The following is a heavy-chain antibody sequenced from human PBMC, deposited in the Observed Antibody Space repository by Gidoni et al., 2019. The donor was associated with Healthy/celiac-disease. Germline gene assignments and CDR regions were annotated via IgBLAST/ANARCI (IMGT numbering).Heavy chain of an antibody. D-gene: IGHD5-18*01. CDR2: IYYSGST. CDR1: GGSISSYY. Sequence: QVQLQESGPGLVKPSETLSLTCTVSGGSISSYYWSWIRQPPGKGLEWSGYIYYSGSTNYNPSLKSRVTISVDTSKNQFSLKLSSVTAADTAVYYCARDRPSSSRGGLQRAMARGYYYYGMDVWGQGTTVTVSS. J-gene: IGHJ6*02. V-gene: IGHV4-59*01. CDR3: ARDRPSSSRGGLQRAMARGYYYYGMDV.